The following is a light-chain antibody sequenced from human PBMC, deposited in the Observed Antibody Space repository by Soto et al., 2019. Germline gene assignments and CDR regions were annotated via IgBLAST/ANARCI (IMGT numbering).Light chain of an antibody. V-gene: IGKV1-39*01. J-gene: IGKJ1*01. CDR3: QHSYSTPRT. CDR1: QGISSY. CDR2: AAS. Sequence: DIQMTQSPSSLSASVGDRVTITCRASQGISSYLDWYQQKPGKAPKLLIYAASSLQSGVPSRFSGSGSGTDFTLTISSLQTEDFATYYCQHSYSTPRTFGQGTKVEIK.